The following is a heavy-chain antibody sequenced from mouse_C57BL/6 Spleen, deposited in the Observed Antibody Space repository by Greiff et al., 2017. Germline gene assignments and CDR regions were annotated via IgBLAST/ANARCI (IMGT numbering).Heavy chain of an antibody. Sequence: QVQLQQSGPELVKPGTSVKISCKASGYAFSSSWMNWVKQRPGKGLEWIGRIYPGDGNTNYNGKFKGKATLTADKSSSTAYMQLSSLTSEDSAVYFCSYWDFDYWGQGTTLTVSS. CDR2: IYPGDGNT. V-gene: IGHV1-82*01. CDR3: SYWDFDY. CDR1: GYAFSSSW. J-gene: IGHJ2*01. D-gene: IGHD2-10*01.